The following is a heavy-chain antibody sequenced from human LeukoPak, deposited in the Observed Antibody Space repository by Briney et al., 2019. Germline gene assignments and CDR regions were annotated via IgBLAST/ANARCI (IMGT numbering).Heavy chain of an antibody. V-gene: IGHV3-64*01. D-gene: IGHD5-18*01. Sequence: PGGSLRLSCAASGFTFSSYAMSWVRQAPGKGLEYVSAISSNGGSTYYANSVKGRFTISRDNSKNTLYLQMGSLRAEDMAVYYCARDSLWGGYSYGPLFNWGQGTLVTVSS. J-gene: IGHJ4*02. CDR2: ISSNGGST. CDR3: ARDSLWGGYSYGPLFN. CDR1: GFTFSSYA.